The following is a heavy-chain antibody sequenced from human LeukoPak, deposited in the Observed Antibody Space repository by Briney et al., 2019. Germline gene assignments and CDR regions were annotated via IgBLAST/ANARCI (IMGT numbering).Heavy chain of an antibody. CDR1: GGSISSSNW. V-gene: IGHV4-4*02. CDR3: ASSARFGELLSHFDY. J-gene: IGHJ4*02. CDR2: IYHSGST. Sequence: PSETLSLTCAVSGGSISSSNWWSWVRQPPGKGLEWIGEIYHSGSTNYNPSLKGRVAISVDKSKNQFSLKLSSVTAADTAVYYCASSARFGELLSHFDYWGQGTLVTVSS. D-gene: IGHD3-10*01.